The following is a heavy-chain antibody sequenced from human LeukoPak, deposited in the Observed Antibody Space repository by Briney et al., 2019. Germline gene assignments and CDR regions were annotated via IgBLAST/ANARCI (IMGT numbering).Heavy chain of an antibody. CDR1: GFPFSSYG. D-gene: IGHD2-21*02. V-gene: IGHV3-33*05. CDR2: LVYDERS. J-gene: IGHJ4*02. Sequence: GRTLRLSCAASGFPFSSYGMHWVRQAPGKGLEWVARLVYDERSDYANSVKGRLSISRDNSKNTLFLDMSDLRVEDTAVYYCAREEYGDVYFDYWGQGTLVTVSS. CDR3: AREEYGDVYFDY.